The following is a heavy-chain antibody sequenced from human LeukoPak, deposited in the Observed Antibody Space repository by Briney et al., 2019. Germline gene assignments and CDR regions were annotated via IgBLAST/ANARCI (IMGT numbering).Heavy chain of an antibody. Sequence: PGGSLRLSCAASGFTFSSSAMSWVRQAPGKGLEWVSAISNNDGHTYYADSVQGRFTISRDNSKSTLCLQMNSLRAEDTAVYYCAKQLGYCSDGSCYLPYWGQGTLVTVSS. CDR2: ISNNDGHT. V-gene: IGHV3-23*01. D-gene: IGHD2-15*01. CDR1: GFTFSSSA. J-gene: IGHJ4*02. CDR3: AKQLGYCSDGSCYLPY.